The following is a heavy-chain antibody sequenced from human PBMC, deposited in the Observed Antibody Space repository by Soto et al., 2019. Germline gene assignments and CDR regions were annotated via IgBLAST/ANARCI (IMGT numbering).Heavy chain of an antibody. J-gene: IGHJ4*02. V-gene: IGHV4-31*03. CDR3: ARGGLAIDYYFDY. CDR1: GGSISSGGYY. CDR2: IYYSGST. Sequence: SETLSLTCTVSGGSISSGGYYWSWIRQHPGKGLEWIGYIYYSGSTYYNPSLKSRVTISVDTSKNQFSLKLSSVTAADTAVYYCARGGLAIDYYFDYWGQGTLVTVSS. D-gene: IGHD3-9*01.